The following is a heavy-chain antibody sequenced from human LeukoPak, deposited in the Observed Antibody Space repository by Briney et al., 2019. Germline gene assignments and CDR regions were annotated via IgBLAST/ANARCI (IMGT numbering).Heavy chain of an antibody. V-gene: IGHV3-74*01. D-gene: IGHD2-8*01. CDR2: INTDGSTT. J-gene: IGHJ4*02. CDR1: EFTVSRNY. Sequence: GGSLRLSCTASEFTVSRNYMLWVRQAPGKGLVWVSRINTDGSTTTYADSVKGRFTVSRDNAKNTLYLQMNSLRAEDTAVYYCARAGVSYSTDNWGQGTLVTVSS. CDR3: ARAGVSYSTDN.